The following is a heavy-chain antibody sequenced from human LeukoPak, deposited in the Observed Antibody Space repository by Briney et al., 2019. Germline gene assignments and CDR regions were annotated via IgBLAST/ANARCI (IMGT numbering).Heavy chain of an antibody. CDR2: IRYDGSNK. V-gene: IGHV3-30*02. Sequence: SGGSLRLSCAASGFTFSSYGMHWVRQAPGKGLDRLAFIRYDGSNKYYADSVKGRFTISRDNSKNTLYLQMNSLRAEDTAVYYCAKPHFDYWGQGTLVTVSS. CDR1: GFTFSSYG. J-gene: IGHJ4*02. CDR3: AKPHFDY.